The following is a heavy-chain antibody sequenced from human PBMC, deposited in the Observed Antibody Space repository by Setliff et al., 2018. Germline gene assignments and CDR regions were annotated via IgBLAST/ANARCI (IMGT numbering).Heavy chain of an antibody. CDR3: ARRLPYFGMDV. CDR2: IKHDGTGK. Sequence: GGSLRLSCQASGFTFENYWMTWVRQAPGKGLEWVASIKHDGTGKYYLESGKGRFTISRDNSKDSVSLRMSNLRADDTAVYYCARRLPYFGMDVWGQGTTVTVSS. D-gene: IGHD3-9*01. J-gene: IGHJ6*02. CDR1: GFTFENYW. V-gene: IGHV3-7*01.